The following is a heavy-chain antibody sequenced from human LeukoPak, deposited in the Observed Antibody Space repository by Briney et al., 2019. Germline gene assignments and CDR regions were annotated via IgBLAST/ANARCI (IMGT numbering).Heavy chain of an antibody. V-gene: IGHV4-59*08. J-gene: IGHJ5*02. Sequence: SETLSLTCTVSGGSISSYYWSWIRQPPGKGLEWIGYIYCSGSTNYNPSLKSRVTISVDTSKNQFSLKLSSVTAADTAVYYCAGTPATWFDPWGQGTLVTVSS. CDR2: IYCSGST. CDR1: GGSISSYY. D-gene: IGHD2-15*01. CDR3: AGTPATWFDP.